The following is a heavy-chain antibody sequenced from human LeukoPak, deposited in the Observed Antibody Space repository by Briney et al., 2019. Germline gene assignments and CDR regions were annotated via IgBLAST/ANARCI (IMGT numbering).Heavy chain of an antibody. V-gene: IGHV1-69*05. J-gene: IGHJ4*02. CDR1: GGTFSSYA. CDR2: IIPIFGTA. D-gene: IGHD2-15*01. Sequence: AASVKVSCKASGGTFSSYAISWVRQAPGQGLEWMGRIIPIFGTANYAQKFQGRVTITTGESTSTAYMELSSLRSEDTAVYYCARDHPGSGGSCYDYWGQGTLVTVSS. CDR3: ARDHPGSGGSCYDY.